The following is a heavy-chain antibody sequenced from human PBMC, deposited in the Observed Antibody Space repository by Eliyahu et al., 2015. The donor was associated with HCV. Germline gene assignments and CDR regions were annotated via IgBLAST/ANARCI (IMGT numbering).Heavy chain of an antibody. CDR3: ARARWGSSGFEYYFDH. Sequence: QVQVVESGGGLVRPGGSXRVSXXASXXIFRDYYMTWIRQAPGKGLEWVAMISSSGEIKYYADSVKGRFSISRDNSGKSLSLHMSSLRVDDTAVYYCARARWGSSGFEYYFDHWGQGTLVTVSS. D-gene: IGHD5-12*01. CDR2: ISSSGEIK. V-gene: IGHV3-11*01. J-gene: IGHJ4*02. CDR1: XXIFRDYY.